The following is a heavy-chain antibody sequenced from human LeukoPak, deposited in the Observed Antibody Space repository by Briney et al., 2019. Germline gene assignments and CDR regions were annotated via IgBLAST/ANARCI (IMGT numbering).Heavy chain of an antibody. J-gene: IGHJ4*02. V-gene: IGHV3-53*01. CDR2: LYSGGGT. D-gene: IGHD2-2*01. Sequence: PWGSLRLSCAASGFIVSSNYMSWVRQAPGKGLECVSILYSGGGTNYADSVKGRFTISRDNSKNTLYLEMNSLRAEDTAVYFCARGPAAGDGHSDYWGQGTPVTVSS. CDR3: ARGPAAGDGHSDY. CDR1: GFIVSSNY.